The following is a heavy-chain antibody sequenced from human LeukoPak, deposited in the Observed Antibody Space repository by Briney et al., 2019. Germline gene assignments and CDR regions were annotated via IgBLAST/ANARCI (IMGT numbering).Heavy chain of an antibody. D-gene: IGHD3-9*01. CDR3: AKDFEYFDWLCDFDY. CDR2: IRYDGSNK. Sequence: PGGSLRLSCAASGFTSSSYGMHWVRQAPGKGLEWVAFIRYDGSNKYYADSVKSRFTISRDNSKNTLYLQMNSLRAEDTAVYYCAKDFEYFDWLCDFDYWGQGTLVTVSS. V-gene: IGHV3-30*02. J-gene: IGHJ4*02. CDR1: GFTSSSYG.